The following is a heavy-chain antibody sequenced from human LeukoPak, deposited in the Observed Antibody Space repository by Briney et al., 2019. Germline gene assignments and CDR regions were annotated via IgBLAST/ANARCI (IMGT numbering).Heavy chain of an antibody. J-gene: IGHJ3*02. CDR3: ARDQTVRGVFPNDAFDI. CDR1: GYTFTNYG. Sequence: ASVKVSCKTSGYTFTNYGMHWVRQAPGQRLEWMGWINVGNGNAKYSQNFQGRVTIIRDTSTSTAYMELRSLRSDDTAVYYCARDQTVRGVFPNDAFDIWGQGTMVTVSS. D-gene: IGHD3-10*01. V-gene: IGHV1-3*01. CDR2: INVGNGNA.